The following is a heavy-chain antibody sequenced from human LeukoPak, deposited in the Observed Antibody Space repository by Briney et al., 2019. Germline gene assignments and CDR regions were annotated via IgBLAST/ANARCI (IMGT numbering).Heavy chain of an antibody. J-gene: IGHJ4*02. CDR2: ISYDGSNK. CDR3: AKQGHYCDSGSSFNGYYFDY. CDR1: GFTFSSYG. Sequence: GGSLRLSCAASGFTFSSYGMHWVRQAPGKGLEWVAVISYDGSNKYYADSVKGRFTISRDNSKNTLYLQMNSLRAEDTAVYYCAKQGHYCDSGSSFNGYYFDYWGQGTLVAVSS. V-gene: IGHV3-30*18. D-gene: IGHD3-10*01.